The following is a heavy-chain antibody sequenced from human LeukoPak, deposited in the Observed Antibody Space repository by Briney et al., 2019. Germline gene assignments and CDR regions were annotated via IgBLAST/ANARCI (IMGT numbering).Heavy chain of an antibody. V-gene: IGHV4-39*01. J-gene: IGHJ4*02. D-gene: IGHD1-26*01. CDR2: IYYSGST. CDR3: ARQAPVGATSY. Sequence: WVRQPPGKGLEWIGSIYYSGSTYYNPSLKSRVTISVDTSKNQFSLKLSSVTAADTAVYYCARQAPVGATSYWGQGTLVTVSS.